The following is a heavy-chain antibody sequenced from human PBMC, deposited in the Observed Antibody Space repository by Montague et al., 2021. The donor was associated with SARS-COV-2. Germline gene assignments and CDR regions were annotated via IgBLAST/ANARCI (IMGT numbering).Heavy chain of an antibody. CDR1: GGPIRSSSYY. Sequence: SETLSLTCTVSGGPIRSSSYYWGWIRQPPGKGLECIGSIYYSGSTYFNPSLKSRVTISVDTSKNQFSLKLSSVTAADTAVYYCARGGYSGYWDYWGQGTLVTASS. V-gene: IGHV4-39*07. D-gene: IGHD5-12*01. CDR3: ARGGYSGYWDY. CDR2: IYYSGST. J-gene: IGHJ4*02.